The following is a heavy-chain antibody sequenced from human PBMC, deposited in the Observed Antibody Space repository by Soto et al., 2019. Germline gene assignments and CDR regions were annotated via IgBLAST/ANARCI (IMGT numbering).Heavy chain of an antibody. J-gene: IGHJ4*02. CDR2: ISYDGSNK. D-gene: IGHD2-2*01. V-gene: IGHV3-30*18. CDR3: AKGRAKIVPAGFDY. Sequence: QVQLVESGGGVVQPGMSLRLSCAASGFTFSSYGMHWVRQAPGKGLEWVAVISYDGSNKYYADSVKGRFTISGDNSKNTLYLQMNSLRAEDTAVYYCAKGRAKIVPAGFDYWGQGTLVTVSS. CDR1: GFTFSSYG.